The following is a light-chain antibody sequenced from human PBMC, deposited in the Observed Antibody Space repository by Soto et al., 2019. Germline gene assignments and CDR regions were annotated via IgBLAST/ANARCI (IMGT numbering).Light chain of an antibody. V-gene: IGKV3-15*01. CDR1: ESVTSS. J-gene: IGKJ1*01. Sequence: EIVMTQSPATLSVSPGDRATLSCRASESVTSSLAWYQQKPGQPPRLLIYAASTRATDVPARFSGGGSETEFTLTISSLQSEDFAFYFCQQYNIWPLWTFGQGTKVEIK. CDR2: AAS. CDR3: QQYNIWPLWT.